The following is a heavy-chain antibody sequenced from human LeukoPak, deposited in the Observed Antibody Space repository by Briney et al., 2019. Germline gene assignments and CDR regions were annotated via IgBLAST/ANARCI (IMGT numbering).Heavy chain of an antibody. Sequence: PGGSLRLSCAASGFTFSDYYMSWIRQAPGKGLEWVSYISSSGSTIYYADSVKGRFTISRDNAKNSLYLQMNSLRAEDTAVYYCAKGGLRYFDWLLFDDYWGQGTLVTVSS. V-gene: IGHV3-11*01. J-gene: IGHJ4*02. CDR3: AKGGLRYFDWLLFDDY. CDR1: GFTFSDYY. CDR2: ISSSGSTI. D-gene: IGHD3-9*01.